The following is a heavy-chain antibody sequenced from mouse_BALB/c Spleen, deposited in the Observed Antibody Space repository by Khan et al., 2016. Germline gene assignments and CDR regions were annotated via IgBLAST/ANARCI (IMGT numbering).Heavy chain of an antibody. D-gene: IGHD4-1*01. CDR3: ASDWEGWYFDF. V-gene: IGHV3-6*02. Sequence: EVQLQESGPGLVKPSQSLSLTCSVTGYSITSGYYWNWIRQFPGNKLEWMGYISYDGSNNYNPSLKNRISITSDTSKNQFFLKLSSVTTEDTATYCYASDWEGWYFDFWGEGTTVTVSS. CDR2: ISYDGSN. CDR1: GYSITSGYY. J-gene: IGHJ1*01.